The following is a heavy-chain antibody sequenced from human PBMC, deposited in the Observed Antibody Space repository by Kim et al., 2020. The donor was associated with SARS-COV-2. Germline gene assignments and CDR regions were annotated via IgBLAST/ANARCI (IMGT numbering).Heavy chain of an antibody. V-gene: IGHV3-49*02. Sequence: YAASEKGRFTISRDDSKSIAYLQMNSLKTEDTAVYYCIRNDFWSGYYPDYWGQGTLVTVSS. CDR3: IRNDFWSGYYPDY. D-gene: IGHD3-3*01. J-gene: IGHJ4*02.